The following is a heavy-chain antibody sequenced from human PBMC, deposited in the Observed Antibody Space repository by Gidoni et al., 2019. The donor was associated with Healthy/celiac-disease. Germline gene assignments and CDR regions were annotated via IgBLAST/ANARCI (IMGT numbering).Heavy chain of an antibody. CDR3: ARGPGRSRWKGKGWFDP. J-gene: IGHJ5*02. V-gene: IGHV4-34*01. CDR1: GASFSGYY. CDR2: IKHGGST. D-gene: IGHD1-1*01. Sequence: QVQLQQWGAGLLKPSETLSLTCAVYGASFSGYYWSWIRQPPGKGLEWIGEIKHGGSTNYNPSLKSRVTISVDTSKNQFSLKLSSVTAADTAGYYCARGPGRSRWKGKGWFDPWGQGTLVTVSS.